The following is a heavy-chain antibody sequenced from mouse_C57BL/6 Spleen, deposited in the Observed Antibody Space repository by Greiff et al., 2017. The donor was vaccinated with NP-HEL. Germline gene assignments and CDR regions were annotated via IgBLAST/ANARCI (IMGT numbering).Heavy chain of an antibody. CDR1: GFTFSSYA. D-gene: IGHD1-1*01. CDR3: AREVEGSNLFDY. J-gene: IGHJ2*01. CDR2: ISDGGSYT. V-gene: IGHV5-4*01. Sequence: EVQLVESGGGLVKPGGSLKLSCPASGFTFSSYAMPWVRQIPEKRLEWVATISDGGSYTYYPDNVKARFTISRDNAKNNLYLQMSHLKSEDTAMYYCAREVEGSNLFDYWGQGTTLTVSS.